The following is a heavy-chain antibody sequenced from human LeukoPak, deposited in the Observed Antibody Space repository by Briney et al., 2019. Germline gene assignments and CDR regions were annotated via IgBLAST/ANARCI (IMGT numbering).Heavy chain of an antibody. V-gene: IGHV1-2*02. CDR1: GYTFTGYY. J-gene: IGHJ4*02. CDR2: INPNSGGT. D-gene: IGHD2-15*01. Sequence: WASVKVSCKASGYTFTGYYMHWVRQAPGQGLEWMGWINPNSGGTNYAQQFQGRVTMTRDTSISTAYIELSRLRSDDTGVYYCARVKAAASPRGLKIDYGGQGTLVTVSS. CDR3: ARVKAAASPRGLKIDY.